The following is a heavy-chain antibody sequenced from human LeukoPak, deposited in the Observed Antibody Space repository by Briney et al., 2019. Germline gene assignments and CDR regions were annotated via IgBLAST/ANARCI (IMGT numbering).Heavy chain of an antibody. CDR2: IYYSGST. V-gene: IGHV4-30-4*02. CDR1: GGSISSGDYY. Sequence: SETLSLTCTVSGGSISSGDYYWSWIRQPPGTGLEWIGYIYYSGSTYYNPSLKSRVTISVDTSKNQFSLKLSSVTAADTAVYYCARASRDGYNYAAFDIWGQGTMVTVSS. CDR3: ARASRDGYNYAAFDI. D-gene: IGHD5-24*01. J-gene: IGHJ3*02.